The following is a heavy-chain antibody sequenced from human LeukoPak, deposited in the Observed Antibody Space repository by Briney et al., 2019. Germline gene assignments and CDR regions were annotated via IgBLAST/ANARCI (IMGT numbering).Heavy chain of an antibody. D-gene: IGHD6-13*01. J-gene: IGHJ4*02. CDR3: ARESSSWPPDFDH. V-gene: IGHV1-2*02. Sequence: ASVKVSCKASGYTFTGYYMHWVRQAPGRGLEWMGWINPNSGGTNYAQKFQGRVTMTRDTSISTAYMELSRLRSDDTAVYYCARESSSWPPDFDHWGQGTLVTVSS. CDR1: GYTFTGYY. CDR2: INPNSGGT.